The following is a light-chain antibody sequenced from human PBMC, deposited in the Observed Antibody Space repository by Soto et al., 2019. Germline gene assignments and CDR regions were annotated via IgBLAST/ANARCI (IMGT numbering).Light chain of an antibody. Sequence: EIVMTQSPATLSVSPGERATLSCRASQSVSSNLAWYQQTPGQAPRLLIYGASSRATGIPDRFIGSGSGTDFTLTISRLEPEDFAVYYCQQYGGSPRVTFGGGTKVEIK. J-gene: IGKJ4*01. CDR3: QQYGGSPRVT. V-gene: IGKV3-20*01. CDR1: QSVSSN. CDR2: GAS.